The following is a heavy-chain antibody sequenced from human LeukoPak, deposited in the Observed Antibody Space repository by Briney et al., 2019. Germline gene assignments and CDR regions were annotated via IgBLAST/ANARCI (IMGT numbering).Heavy chain of an antibody. J-gene: IGHJ6*03. CDR3: ARVVVVPAAISSIAHYYYYMDV. CDR1: GGSISSYY. CDR2: IYTSGST. V-gene: IGHV4-4*07. D-gene: IGHD2-2*01. Sequence: SETLSLTCTVSGGSISSYYWSWIRQPAGKGLEWIGRIYTSGSTNYNPSLKSRVTISVDTSKNQFSLKLSSVTAADTAVYYCARVVVVPAAISSIAHYYYYMDVWGKGTTVTISS.